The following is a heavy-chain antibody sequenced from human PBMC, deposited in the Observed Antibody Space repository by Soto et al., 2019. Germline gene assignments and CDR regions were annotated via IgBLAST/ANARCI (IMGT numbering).Heavy chain of an antibody. CDR3: ASVKEKSWIDY. J-gene: IGHJ4*02. V-gene: IGHV4-30-2*01. Sequence: PSETLSLTCAVSGGSISSGGYSWSWIRQPPGKGLEWIGYIYQSGSTYYNPSLKSRVTISVHRSKNQFSLKLSSVTAADTAVYYCASVKEKSWIDYWGQGTLVTVSS. CDR1: GGSISSGGYS. CDR2: IYQSGST. D-gene: IGHD6-13*01.